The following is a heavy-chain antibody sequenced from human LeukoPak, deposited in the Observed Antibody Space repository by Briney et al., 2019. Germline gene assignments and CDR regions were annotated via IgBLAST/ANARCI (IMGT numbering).Heavy chain of an antibody. CDR1: GYTFTYRY. J-gene: IGHJ4*02. CDR2: ITPFNGNT. D-gene: IGHD1-26*01. V-gene: IGHV1-45*02. Sequence: SVKVSCKASGYTFTYRYLHWVRQAPGQALEWMGWITPFNGNTNYAQKFQDRVTITRDRSMSIAYMELSSLRSEDTAMYYCARSAGSGSYWDYWGQGTLVTVSS. CDR3: ARSAGSGSYWDY.